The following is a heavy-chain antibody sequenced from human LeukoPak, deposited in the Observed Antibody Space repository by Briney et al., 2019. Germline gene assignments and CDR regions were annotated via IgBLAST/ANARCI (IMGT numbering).Heavy chain of an antibody. V-gene: IGHV3-23*03. CDR1: GFTFSSYS. CDR2: VYSGGDNT. D-gene: IGHD6-13*01. Sequence: PGGSLRLSCAASGFTFSSYSMNWVRQAPGKGLEWVSVVYSGGDNTHYADSVKGRFTISRDNSKNTLYLQMNNLRTEDTAVYYCAGGRGSWGSLTFDYWGQGTLVTVSS. J-gene: IGHJ4*02. CDR3: AGGRGSWGSLTFDY.